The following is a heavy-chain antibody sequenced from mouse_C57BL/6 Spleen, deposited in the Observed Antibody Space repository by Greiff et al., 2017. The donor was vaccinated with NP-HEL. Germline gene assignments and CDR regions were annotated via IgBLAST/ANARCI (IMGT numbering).Heavy chain of an antibody. CDR1: GYAFSSSW. V-gene: IGHV1-82*01. J-gene: IGHJ2*01. CDR2: IYPGDGDT. Sequence: VQLQQSGPELVKPGASVKISCKASGYAFSSSWMNWVKQRPGKGLEWIGRIYPGDGDTNYNGKFKGKATLTADKSSSTAYMQLSSLTSEDSAVYFCARDGYPYYFVYWGQGTTLTVSS. D-gene: IGHD2-3*01. CDR3: ARDGYPYYFVY.